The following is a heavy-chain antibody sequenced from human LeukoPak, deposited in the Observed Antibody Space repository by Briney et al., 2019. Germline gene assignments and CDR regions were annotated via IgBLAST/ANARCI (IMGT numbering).Heavy chain of an antibody. J-gene: IGHJ4*02. D-gene: IGHD3-22*01. Sequence: PGGSLRLSCAASGFTFSSYAMHWVRQAPGKGLEWVAVISYDGSNKYCADSVKGRFTISRDNSKNTLYLQMNSLRAEDTAVYYCARPKYYYGSSGFGLDYWGQGTLVTVSS. CDR1: GFTFSSYA. V-gene: IGHV3-30-3*01. CDR2: ISYDGSNK. CDR3: ARPKYYYGSSGFGLDY.